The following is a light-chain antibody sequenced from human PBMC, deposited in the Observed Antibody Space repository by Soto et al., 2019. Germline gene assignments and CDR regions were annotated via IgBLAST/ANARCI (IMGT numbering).Light chain of an antibody. J-gene: IGLJ1*01. Sequence: QSVMTQPPSVSAAPGQTVTISCSGSSSNIGGNSVSWYQQRPGTAPKLLIYDDNKRPSGIPDRFSGSKSGTSATLGITGFQTGDEADYYCGSWDSSMSAYVFGTGTKLTVL. CDR1: SSNIGGNS. CDR3: GSWDSSMSAYV. V-gene: IGLV1-51*01. CDR2: DDN.